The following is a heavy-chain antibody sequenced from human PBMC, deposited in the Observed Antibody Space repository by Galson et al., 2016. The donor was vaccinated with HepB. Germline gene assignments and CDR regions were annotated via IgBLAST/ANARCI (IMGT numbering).Heavy chain of an antibody. CDR1: GFTSSTYA. CDR3: WRGPRALTVAATGANLDN. J-gene: IGHJ4*02. Sequence: SLRLSCAASGFTSSTYAMHWVRQAPGKGLEWVAVISYDGSNKYYADSVKGRFTISRDNSMDTLYLQMNSLRPDDTAVYYCWRGPRALTVAATGANLDNWGQGTLVTVSS. V-gene: IGHV3-30*04. D-gene: IGHD4/OR15-4a*01. CDR2: ISYDGSNK.